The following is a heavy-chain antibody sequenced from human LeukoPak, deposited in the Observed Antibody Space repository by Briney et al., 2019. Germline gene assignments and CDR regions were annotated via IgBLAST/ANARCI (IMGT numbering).Heavy chain of an antibody. V-gene: IGHV3-9*01. CDR3: AKGYCSGGSCYLGYFVY. D-gene: IGHD2-15*01. CDR1: GFTFDDYA. CDR2: ISWNSGSI. J-gene: IGHJ4*02. Sequence: PGRSLRLSCAASGFTFDDYAMHWVRQAPGKGLEWVSGISWNSGSIGYADSVKGRFTISRDNAKNSLYLQMNSLRAEDTALYYCAKGYCSGGSCYLGYFVYWGQGTLVTVSS.